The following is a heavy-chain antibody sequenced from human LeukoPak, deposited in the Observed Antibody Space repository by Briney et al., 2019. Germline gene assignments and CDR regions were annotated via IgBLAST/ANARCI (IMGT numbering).Heavy chain of an antibody. V-gene: IGHV4-38-2*01. J-gene: IGHJ6*03. D-gene: IGHD4-11*01. CDR3: AKHRGDNSNPRYYFYYMDV. CDR1: GHSISSGYY. CDR2: SYHRGST. Sequence: PSETLSLTCSVSGHSISSGYYWGWIRQPPGKWLEWIGTSYHRGSTYYNPSLKSRVTMSGDTSKNHFSLKLSSMIAADAAVYYCAKHRGDNSNPRYYFYYMDVWGKGTTVTVSS.